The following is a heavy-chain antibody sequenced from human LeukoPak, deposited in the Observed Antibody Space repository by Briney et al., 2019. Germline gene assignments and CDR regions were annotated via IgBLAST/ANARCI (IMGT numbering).Heavy chain of an antibody. CDR2: ISYDGSNK. Sequence: GGSLRLSCAASGFTFSSYGMHWVRQAPGKGLEWVAVISYDGSNKYYADSVKGRFTISRDNSKNTLYLQMNSLRAEDTAVYYCAKGKARLTYYFDYWGQGTLVTVSS. D-gene: IGHD6-6*01. V-gene: IGHV3-30*18. J-gene: IGHJ4*02. CDR1: GFTFSSYG. CDR3: AKGKARLTYYFDY.